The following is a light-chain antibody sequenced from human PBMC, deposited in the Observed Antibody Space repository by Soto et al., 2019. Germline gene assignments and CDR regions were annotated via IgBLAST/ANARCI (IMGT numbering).Light chain of an antibody. V-gene: IGLV1-44*01. CDR2: SDN. Sequence: QSVLSQPPSASGTPGQRVTISCSGSSSNIGTNPVSWYQQLPGTNPTHLIYSDNQRPSGVPDRFSGAKSGTSASLAIGGLLSEEEADYYCAAWDDSLNGDVFGTGTKVTVL. CDR1: SSNIGTNP. CDR3: AAWDDSLNGDV. J-gene: IGLJ1*01.